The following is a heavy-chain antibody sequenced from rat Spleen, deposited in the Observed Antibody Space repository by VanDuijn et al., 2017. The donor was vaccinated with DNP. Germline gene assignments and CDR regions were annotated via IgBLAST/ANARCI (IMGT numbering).Heavy chain of an antibody. CDR3: ARRAPTRDYAMDA. V-gene: IGHV1-43*01. Sequence: QVQLQQSGAELAKPGSSVKISCKASGYTFTTYYIGWIKQTTRQGLEYIGYINTGSGGTNYNEKFKGKATLTVDKSSSTAFMQLSSLTPDDSAVYYCARRAPTRDYAMDAWGQGTSVTVSS. J-gene: IGHJ4*01. CDR1: GYTFTTYY. D-gene: IGHD1-4*01. CDR2: INTGSGGT.